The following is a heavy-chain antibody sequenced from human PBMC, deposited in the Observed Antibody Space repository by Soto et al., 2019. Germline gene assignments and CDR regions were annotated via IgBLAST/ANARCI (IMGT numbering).Heavy chain of an antibody. CDR3: ARRAFGSSRAFDI. J-gene: IGHJ3*02. CDR1: GFAFSSYP. V-gene: IGHV3-23*01. D-gene: IGHD6-6*01. Sequence: VQLLESGGGLVQPGGSLRLSCAASGFAFSSYPMSWVRQAPEKGLEWVSGISDSGGITYNADSVKGRFTISRDNSKNTLYLQMNSRRAEDTAVYYCARRAFGSSRAFDIWGQGTMVTVSS. CDR2: ISDSGGIT.